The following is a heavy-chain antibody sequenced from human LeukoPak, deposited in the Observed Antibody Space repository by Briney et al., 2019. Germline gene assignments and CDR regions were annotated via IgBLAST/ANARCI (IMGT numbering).Heavy chain of an antibody. CDR2: TRNKANSNTT. Sequence: GGSLRLSCAASLFTFSHHYMDWVRQAPGRGLEWVARTRNKANSNTTEYAASVNGRFTISRDDSKNSLYLQMNSLKTEDTAVYYWVGGGSSGLIAYWGQGTLVTVSS. V-gene: IGHV3-72*01. CDR3: VGGGSSGLIAY. CDR1: LFTFSHHY. D-gene: IGHD6-19*01. J-gene: IGHJ4*02.